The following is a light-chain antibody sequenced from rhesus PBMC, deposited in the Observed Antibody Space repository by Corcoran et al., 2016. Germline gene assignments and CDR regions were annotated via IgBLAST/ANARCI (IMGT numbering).Light chain of an antibody. V-gene: IGKV1-37*01. CDR2: YAS. J-gene: IGKJ4*01. CDR3: QQYNSSPLT. CDR1: QGISRN. Sequence: DIQMTQSPSSMSASVGDTVTITCRASQGISRNLAGYQKIPGKAPKPLIYYASKLVKGLPSRFSGSGSGTEFTLTISSLQPADFATYHCQQYNSSPLTFGVGTKVEIK.